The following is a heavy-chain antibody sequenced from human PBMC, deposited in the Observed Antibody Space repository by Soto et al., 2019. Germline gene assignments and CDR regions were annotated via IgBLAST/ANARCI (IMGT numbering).Heavy chain of an antibody. V-gene: IGHV3-30*18. D-gene: IGHD4-17*01. CDR3: AKDVDTLTNPTYCYCCMDV. CDR1: GFTFSSYG. J-gene: IGHJ6*02. Sequence: QVQLVESGGGVVQPGRSLRGSCAASGFTFSSYGMHWVRQAPGKGLEWVTVISYDGSNKYYADSVKGRFTISRDNSKNTLYLQMNSLIAEDTAVYYCAKDVDTLTNPTYCYCCMDVWGQGTTVTVSS. CDR2: ISYDGSNK.